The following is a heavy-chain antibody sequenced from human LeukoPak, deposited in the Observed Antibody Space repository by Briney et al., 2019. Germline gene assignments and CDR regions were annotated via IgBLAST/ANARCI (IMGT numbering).Heavy chain of an antibody. J-gene: IGHJ6*03. CDR3: ARVKRWDQDYYYYMDV. D-gene: IGHD4-23*01. CDR2: MNHSGGT. CDR1: GGSSSGYY. Sequence: SETLSLTCAVYGGSSSGYYWSWIRQPPGKGLEWIGEMNHSGGTNYSPSLKSRVTILVDTSKNQFSLKLSSVTAADTAVYYCARVKRWDQDYYYYMDVWGKGTTVTVSS. V-gene: IGHV4-34*01.